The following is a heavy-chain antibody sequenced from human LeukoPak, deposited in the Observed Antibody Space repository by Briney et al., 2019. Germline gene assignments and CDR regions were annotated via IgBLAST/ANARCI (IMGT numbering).Heavy chain of an antibody. CDR1: GYTFTSYG. V-gene: IGHV1-18*01. J-gene: IGHJ4*02. D-gene: IGHD2-15*01. CDR3: ARDLHPRKGSSSIIYYFDY. Sequence: ASVNVSCKASGYTFTSYGISWVRQAPGQGLEWMGWISAYNGNTNYAQKLQGRVTMTTDTSTSTAYMELRSLRSDDTAVYYCARDLHPRKGSSSIIYYFDYWAREPWSPSPQ. CDR2: ISAYNGNT.